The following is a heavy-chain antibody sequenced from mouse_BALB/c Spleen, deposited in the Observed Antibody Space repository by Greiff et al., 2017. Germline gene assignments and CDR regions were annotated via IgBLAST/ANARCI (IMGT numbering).Heavy chain of an antibody. Sequence: EVQLQQSGAELVKPGASVKLSCTASGFNIKDTYMHWVKQRPEQGLEWIGRIDPANGNTKYDPKFQGKATITADTSSNTAYLQLSSLTSEDTAVYYCARRGVGYDYAMDYWGQGTSVTVSS. CDR2: IDPANGNT. J-gene: IGHJ4*01. V-gene: IGHV14-3*02. CDR1: GFNIKDTY. CDR3: ARRGVGYDYAMDY. D-gene: IGHD2-14*01.